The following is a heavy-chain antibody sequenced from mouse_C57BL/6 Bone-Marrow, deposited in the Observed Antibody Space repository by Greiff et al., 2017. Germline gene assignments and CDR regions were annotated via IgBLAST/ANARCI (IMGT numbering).Heavy chain of an antibody. Sequence: EVKVVESGGGLVQSGRSLRLSCATSGFTFSDFYMEWVRQAPGKGLEWIAASRNKANDYTTEYSASVKGRFIVSRDTSQSILYLQMNALRAEDTAIYYCARDPLYGNYWYFDVWGTGTTVTVSS. J-gene: IGHJ1*03. CDR1: GFTFSDFY. CDR3: ARDPLYGNYWYFDV. V-gene: IGHV7-1*01. D-gene: IGHD2-1*01. CDR2: SRNKANDYTT.